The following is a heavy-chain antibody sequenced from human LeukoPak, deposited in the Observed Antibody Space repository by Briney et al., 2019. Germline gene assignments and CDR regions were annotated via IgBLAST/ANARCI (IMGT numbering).Heavy chain of an antibody. CDR3: ARGDSVAGTSNYFDS. D-gene: IGHD6-19*01. CDR1: GYTFTSFD. J-gene: IGHJ5*01. V-gene: IGHV1-8*01. Sequence: GASVKVSCKTSGYTFTSFDIHWVRQATGQGLEWMGWMKPSDGIRGFAQKFQGRLTMTSDTSLVTAYMELTSLTSDDTAVYYCARGDSVAGTSNYFDSWGQGTLVTVSS. CDR2: MKPSDGIR.